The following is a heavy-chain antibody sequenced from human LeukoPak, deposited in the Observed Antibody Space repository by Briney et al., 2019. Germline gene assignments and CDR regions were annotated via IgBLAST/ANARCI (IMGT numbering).Heavy chain of an antibody. CDR1: GYTFTNYG. Sequence: ASVKVSCKATGYTFTNYGISWVRQAPGQGLEWMGWISAYNGNTNYAQKLQGRVTMTTDTSTSTAYMELRSLRSDDTAVYYCARDLPPYYYDSSGYYYYAFDIWGQGTMVTVSS. CDR2: ISAYNGNT. V-gene: IGHV1-18*01. D-gene: IGHD3-22*01. CDR3: ARDLPPYYYDSSGYYYYAFDI. J-gene: IGHJ3*02.